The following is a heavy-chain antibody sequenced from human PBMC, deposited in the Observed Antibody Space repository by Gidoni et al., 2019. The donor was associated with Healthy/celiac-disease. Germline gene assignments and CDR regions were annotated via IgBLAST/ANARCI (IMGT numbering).Heavy chain of an antibody. V-gene: IGHV1-69*04. D-gene: IGHD1-26*01. CDR3: ATDSTTDY. J-gene: IGHJ4*02. CDR1: GGTFSSYA. CDR2: ISPILGIA. Sequence: QVQLVQSGAEGKKPGSSVKVSCKASGGTFSSYAISWVRQAPGQGLEWMGRISPILGIANSAQKFQGRVTITADKSTSTAYMELSSLRSEYTAVYYCATDSTTDYWGQGTLVTVSS.